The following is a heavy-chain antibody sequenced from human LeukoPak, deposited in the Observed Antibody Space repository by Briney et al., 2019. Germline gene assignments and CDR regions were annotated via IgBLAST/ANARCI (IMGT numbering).Heavy chain of an antibody. D-gene: IGHD3-10*01. Sequence: GGSLRLSCAASGFTFSSYSMNWVRQAPGKGLEWVSSITSSGRYIYYADSVKGRFTISRDNAKNSLYLQMNGLRVEDTAVYYCARELGGSGSYSFDYWGQGTLVIVSS. CDR2: ITSSGRYI. V-gene: IGHV3-21*01. J-gene: IGHJ4*02. CDR3: ARELGGSGSYSFDY. CDR1: GFTFSSYS.